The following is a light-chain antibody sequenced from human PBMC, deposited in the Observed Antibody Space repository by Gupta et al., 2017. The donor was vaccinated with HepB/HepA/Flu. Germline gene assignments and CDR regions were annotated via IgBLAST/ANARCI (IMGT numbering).Light chain of an antibody. Sequence: QSVLTQPPSASGTPGQRVTISCSASRSNIGSRHVYWFQQLPGPAPKLLIYRNSERPSGVPDRFSGSKSGTTASLAISGLRSEDEADYYCAAWDDSLRAWVFGGGTKLTVL. CDR2: RNS. J-gene: IGLJ3*02. V-gene: IGLV1-47*01. CDR1: RSNIGSRH. CDR3: AAWDDSLRAWV.